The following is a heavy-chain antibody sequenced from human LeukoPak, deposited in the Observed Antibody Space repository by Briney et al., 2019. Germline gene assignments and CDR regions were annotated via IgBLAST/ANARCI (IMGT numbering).Heavy chain of an antibody. D-gene: IGHD3-3*01. CDR3: ARQDYDFWSGYSNWFGP. J-gene: IGHJ5*02. V-gene: IGHV4-39*01. CDR1: GVSISSSSYY. Sequence: PSETLSLTCTVSGVSISSSSYYWGWIRQPPGKGLEWIGSIYYSGSTYYNPSLKSRVTISVDTSKNQFSLKLSSVTAADTAVYYCARQDYDFWSGYSNWFGPWGQGTLVTVSS. CDR2: IYYSGST.